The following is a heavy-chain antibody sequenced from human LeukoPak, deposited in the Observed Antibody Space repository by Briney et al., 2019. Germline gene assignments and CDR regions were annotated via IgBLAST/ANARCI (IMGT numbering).Heavy chain of an antibody. D-gene: IGHD3-22*01. CDR3: ARGAYYHDSSD. CDR2: VYTSGSI. J-gene: IGHJ4*02. V-gene: IGHV4-4*07. Sequence: PSETLSLTCTVSGASISSYYWSLIRQPAGKGLEWIGRVYTSGSINYNPSLKSRVTISVDASKNQFSLKLSSVTAADTAVYYCARGAYYHDSSDWGQGTLVTVSS. CDR1: GASISSYY.